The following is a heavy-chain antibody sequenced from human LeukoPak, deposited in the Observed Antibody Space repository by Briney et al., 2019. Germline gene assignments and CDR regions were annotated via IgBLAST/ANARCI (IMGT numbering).Heavy chain of an antibody. Sequence: GASVKVSCKASGYTITDYYIHWVQQAPGQGLEWMGWINPNSGGTNYAQKFQGRVTMTRDTSISTAYMELSRLRSDDTAVYYCARAAGYCSSTSCSMGGDWFDPWGQGTLVTVSS. CDR3: ARAAGYCSSTSCSMGGDWFDP. D-gene: IGHD2-2*01. CDR1: GYTITDYY. V-gene: IGHV1-2*02. J-gene: IGHJ5*02. CDR2: INPNSGGT.